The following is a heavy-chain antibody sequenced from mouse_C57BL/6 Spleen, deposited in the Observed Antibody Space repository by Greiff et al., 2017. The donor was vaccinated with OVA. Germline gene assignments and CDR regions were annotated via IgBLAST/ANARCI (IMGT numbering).Heavy chain of an antibody. CDR2: IDPSDSYT. CDR3: ARKEDGMDY. D-gene: IGHD2-3*01. J-gene: IGHJ4*01. CDR1: GYTFTSYW. Sequence: QVQLQQPGAELVRPGTSVKLSCKASGYTFTSYWMHWVKQRPGQGLEWIGVIDPSDSYTNYNQKFKGKATLTVDTSSSTAYMQLSSLTSEDSAVYYCARKEDGMDYWGQGTSVTVSS. V-gene: IGHV1-59*01.